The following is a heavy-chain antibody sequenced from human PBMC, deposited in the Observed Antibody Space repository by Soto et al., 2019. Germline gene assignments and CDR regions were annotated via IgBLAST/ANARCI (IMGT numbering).Heavy chain of an antibody. CDR3: ARDGPPPYCGGDCYPYNWFDP. D-gene: IGHD2-21*02. CDR2: INPNSGGT. V-gene: IGHV1-2*02. Sequence: ASVKVSCKASGYTFTGYYMHWVRQAPGQGLEWMGWINPNSGGTNYAQKFQGRVTMTRDTSISTAYMELGRLRSDDTAVYYCARDGPPPYCGGDCYPYNWFDPWGQGTLVTVSS. CDR1: GYTFTGYY. J-gene: IGHJ5*02.